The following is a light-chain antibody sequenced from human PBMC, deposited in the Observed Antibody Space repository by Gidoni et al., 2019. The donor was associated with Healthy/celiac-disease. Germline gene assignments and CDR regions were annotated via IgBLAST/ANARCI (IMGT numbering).Light chain of an antibody. J-gene: IGLJ1*01. CDR2: SNN. V-gene: IGLV1-44*01. CDR3: AALDDSLNGYV. Sequence: QSVLTQPPSASGTPGQRVTISCTGSSSNIGSNTVNWYQQLPGTAPQLLIDSNNQRPSGVPDRFSGSKSGTSASLAISGLQSEDEADYYCAALDDSLNGYVFGTGTKVTVL. CDR1: SSNIGSNT.